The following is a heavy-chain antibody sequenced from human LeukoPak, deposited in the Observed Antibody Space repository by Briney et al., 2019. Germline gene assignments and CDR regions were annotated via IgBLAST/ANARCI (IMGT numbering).Heavy chain of an antibody. CDR1: GGSMSSYY. D-gene: IGHD2-15*01. Sequence: SETLSLTCTVSGGSMSSYYWSWIRQPPGKGLEWIGYIYYSGSTNYNPSLKSRVTISVDTSKNQFPLKLSSVTAADTAVYYCARGRIYNPFWGQGTLVTVSS. CDR2: IYYSGST. V-gene: IGHV4-59*01. CDR3: ARGRIYNPF. J-gene: IGHJ4*02.